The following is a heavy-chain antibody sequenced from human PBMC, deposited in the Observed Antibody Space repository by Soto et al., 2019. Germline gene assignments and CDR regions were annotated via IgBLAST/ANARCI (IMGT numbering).Heavy chain of an antibody. V-gene: IGHV1-2*04. CDR3: ARSSVGSSSSHYYYYGMDV. Sequence: ASVKVACKASGYTFTGYYMHWVRQANGQGLEWMGWINPNSGDTNSAQKFQGWVTMTRDTSISTAYMELSRLRSDDTAVYYCARSSVGSSSSHYYYYGMDVWGRGTTVTVSS. D-gene: IGHD6-6*01. J-gene: IGHJ6*02. CDR2: INPNSGDT. CDR1: GYTFTGYY.